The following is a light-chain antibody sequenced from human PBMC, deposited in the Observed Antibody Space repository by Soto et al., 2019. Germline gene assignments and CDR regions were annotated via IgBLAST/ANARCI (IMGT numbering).Light chain of an antibody. V-gene: IGKV3-20*01. J-gene: IGKJ1*01. CDR2: GAS. CDR1: QSVSSSY. CDR3: QQYYSYPQT. Sequence: EIVLTQSPGTLSLSPGERATLSCRASQSVSSSYLAWYQQKPGQAPRLLIYGASSRATGIPDRSSGSGSGTDFTLTISCLQSEDFATYYCQQYYSYPQTFGQGTKVDIK.